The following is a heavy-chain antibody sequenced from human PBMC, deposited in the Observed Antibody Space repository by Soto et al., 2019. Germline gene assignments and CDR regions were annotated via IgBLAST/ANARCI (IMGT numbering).Heavy chain of an antibody. CDR2: IYSGGNT. V-gene: IGHV3-66*01. CDR1: GFIVSSNY. CDR3: ARNPLSSSWDFSP. J-gene: IGHJ5*02. Sequence: EVHLVESGGGLVQPGGSLRLSCAASGFIVSSNYMGWVRQAPGKGLEWVSLIYSGGNTFYADSVKGRFTISRDNSKNTLYLQMNSLRAEDTYIYYCARNPLSSSWDFSPWGQGTLVTVSS. D-gene: IGHD6-13*01.